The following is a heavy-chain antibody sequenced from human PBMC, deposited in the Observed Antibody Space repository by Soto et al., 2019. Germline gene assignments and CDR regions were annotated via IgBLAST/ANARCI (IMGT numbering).Heavy chain of an antibody. J-gene: IGHJ4*02. CDR1: GFTFSNAW. V-gene: IGHV3-15*01. CDR3: TTKGLRYCSGGSCYVDY. Sequence: GGSLRLSCAASGFTFSNAWMSWVRQAPGKGLEWVGRIKSKTDGGTTDYAAPVKGRFTISRDDSKNTLYLQMNSLKTEDTAVYCCTTKGLRYCSGGSCYVDYWGQGTLVTVSS. CDR2: IKSKTDGGTT. D-gene: IGHD2-15*01.